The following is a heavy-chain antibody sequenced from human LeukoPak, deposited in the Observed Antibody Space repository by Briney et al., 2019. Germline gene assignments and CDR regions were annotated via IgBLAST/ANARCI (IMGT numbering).Heavy chain of an antibody. CDR1: GGSISSYY. V-gene: IGHV4-59*01. D-gene: IGHD2-15*01. Sequence: MSSETLSLTCTVSGGSISSYYWSWIRQPPGKGLEWIGYIYYSGSTNYNPSLKSRVTISVDTSKNQFSLKLSSVTAADTAVYYCARYEGRRYYFDYWGQGTLVTVSS. CDR2: IYYSGST. CDR3: ARYEGRRYYFDY. J-gene: IGHJ4*02.